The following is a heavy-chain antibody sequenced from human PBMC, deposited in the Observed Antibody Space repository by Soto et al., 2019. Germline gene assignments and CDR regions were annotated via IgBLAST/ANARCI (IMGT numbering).Heavy chain of an antibody. J-gene: IGHJ3*02. CDR2: IDVGSGNT. D-gene: IGHD6-19*01. CDR3: AAPGESSGWYDAFDI. V-gene: IGHV1-58*02. Sequence: QMQLVQSRPEVKKPGTSVKVSCTASGFTFTSSAMQWVRHARGQRLEWIGWIDVGSGNTNYAQKFQERVTITRDMSTSTAYMELSSLRSEDTAVYYCAAPGESSGWYDAFDIWGQGTMVTVSS. CDR1: GFTFTSSA.